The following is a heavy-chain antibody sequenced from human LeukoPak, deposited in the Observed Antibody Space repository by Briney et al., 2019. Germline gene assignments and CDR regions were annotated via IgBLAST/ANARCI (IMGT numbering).Heavy chain of an antibody. CDR3: AKGHTYGMV. CDR2: ISSSGTTM. Sequence: GGSLRLPCAASGFTFSDYYMSWIRQTPGKGLEWVSYISSSGTTMEYADSVKGRFTISRDNAKDSLYLQMNSLGAEDTAVYYCAKGHTYGMVWGQGTLVTVSS. V-gene: IGHV3-11*01. CDR1: GFTFSDYY. J-gene: IGHJ4*02. D-gene: IGHD5-18*01.